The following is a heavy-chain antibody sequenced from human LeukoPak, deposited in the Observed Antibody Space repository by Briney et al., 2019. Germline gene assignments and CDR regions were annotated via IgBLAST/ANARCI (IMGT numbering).Heavy chain of an antibody. J-gene: IGHJ4*02. CDR2: MYHGGRT. V-gene: IGHV4-38-2*01. CDR3: ARNPGSRPLDY. CDR1: GYSISSGYY. Sequence: SETLSLTCAVSGYSISSGYYWGWIRQPPGKGLEWMGSMYHGGRTYYNPSLKSRVTISVDTSKNQFSLKLSSVTAADTAVYYCARNPGSRPLDYWGQGTLVTVSS.